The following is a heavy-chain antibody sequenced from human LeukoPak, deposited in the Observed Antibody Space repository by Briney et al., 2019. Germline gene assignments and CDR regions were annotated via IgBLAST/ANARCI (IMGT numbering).Heavy chain of an antibody. CDR3: AISMATITFSWFDP. CDR2: IIPIFGTA. J-gene: IGHJ5*02. V-gene: IGHV1-69*13. CDR1: GGTFSSYA. D-gene: IGHD5-24*01. Sequence: ASVKVSCKASGGTFSSYAISWVRQAPGQGLEWMGGIIPIFGTANYAQKFQGRVTITADESTSTAHMELSSLGSEDTAVYYCAISMATITFSWFDPWGQGTLVTVSS.